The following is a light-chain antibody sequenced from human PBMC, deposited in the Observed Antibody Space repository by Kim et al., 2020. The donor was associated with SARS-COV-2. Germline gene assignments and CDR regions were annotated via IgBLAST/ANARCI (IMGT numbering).Light chain of an antibody. CDR2: WAS. CDR1: QSVLYSSNNKNY. Sequence: DIVMTQSPDSLAVSLGERATINCKSSQSVLYSSNNKNYLAWYQQKPGQPPKLLIYWASTRESGVPDRFSGSGSGTDFTLTISSLQAEDVAVYYCQQYYSTPPTFGQGTKREI. V-gene: IGKV4-1*01. CDR3: QQYYSTPPT. J-gene: IGKJ2*01.